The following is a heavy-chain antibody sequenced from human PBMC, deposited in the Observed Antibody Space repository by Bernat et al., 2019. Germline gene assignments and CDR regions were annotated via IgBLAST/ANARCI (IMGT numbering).Heavy chain of an antibody. CDR2: IYYSGST. D-gene: IGHD2-15*01. Sequence: QVQLQESGPGLVKPSQTLSLTCTVSRGSISSGGYYCSWIRQHPGKGLEWIGCIYYSGSTYYNPSLKSRVTISVDPSKNQFSLNLSSVTAADTAVCYCARVGGGSRSSLPACYLGQGTLVTVSS. CDR3: ARVGGGSRSSLPACY. V-gene: IGHV4-31*03. CDR1: RGSISSGGYY. J-gene: IGHJ4*02.